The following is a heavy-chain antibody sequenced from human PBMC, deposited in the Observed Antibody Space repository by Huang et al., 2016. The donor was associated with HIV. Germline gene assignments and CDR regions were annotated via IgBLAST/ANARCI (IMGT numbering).Heavy chain of an antibody. V-gene: IGHV1-69*19. CDR2: IIPVVRTT. J-gene: IGHJ6*02. Sequence: QVQLVQSGAEVKKPGSSVKVSCKASGGTFSTSAISWVRQAPGQGLEWMGGIIPVVRTTNSAQRFQCRLTITADESTNTAHRELSSLRSDDTAVYFCATGQFDDQTKDDYYYGMDVWGQGTTVIVSS. CDR3: ATGQFDDQTKDDYYYGMDV. CDR1: GGTFSTSA. D-gene: IGHD1-1*01.